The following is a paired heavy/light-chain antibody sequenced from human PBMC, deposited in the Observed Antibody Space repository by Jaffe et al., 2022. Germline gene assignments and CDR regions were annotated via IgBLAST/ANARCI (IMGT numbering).Light chain of an antibody. CDR2: GAS. Sequence: EIVMTQSPATLSVSPGERATLSCRASQSVRSNLAWYQQKPGQAPRLLIFGASTRATGIPARFSGSGSGTDFTLTISSLQSEDFAIYYCQQYKNWPLMYTFGQGTKLEIK. V-gene: IGKV3-15*01. CDR3: QQYKNWPLMYT. CDR1: QSVRSN. J-gene: IGKJ2*01.
Heavy chain of an antibody. CDR2: FSHSGST. V-gene: IGHV4-38-2*01. J-gene: IGHJ4*02. CDR3: ARLLTVGGYYFDY. D-gene: IGHD4-4*01. Sequence: QVQLQESGPGLVRPSETLSLTCAVSFYSVGGGYSWGWIRQPPGKGLEWIGSFSHSGSTYYNPSLTSRVTMSVDTSKNHLSLKLSSVTAADTAVYYCARLLTVGGYYFDYWGQGTLVTVSS. CDR1: FYSVGGGYS.